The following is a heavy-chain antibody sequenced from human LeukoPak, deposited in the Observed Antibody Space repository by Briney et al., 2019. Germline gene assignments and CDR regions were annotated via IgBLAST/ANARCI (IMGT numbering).Heavy chain of an antibody. D-gene: IGHD6-13*01. CDR2: IKADGSEK. J-gene: IGHJ4*02. Sequence: GGSLRLSCAASGFTFRNYWMNWVRQAPVKGLEWVANIKADGSEKDCVDSVKGRFTISRDNAKNSLYLQMNSLRDEDTAVYYCARDEGIAAAGLFDYWGQGTLVTVSS. CDR1: GFTFRNYW. V-gene: IGHV3-7*01. CDR3: ARDEGIAAAGLFDY.